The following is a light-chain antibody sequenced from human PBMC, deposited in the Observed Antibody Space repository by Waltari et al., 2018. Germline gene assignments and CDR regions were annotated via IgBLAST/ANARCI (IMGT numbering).Light chain of an antibody. CDR1: QSVSSTY. J-gene: IGKJ2*01. V-gene: IGKV3-20*01. Sequence: ERATLACRASQSVSSTYLAWYQQKPGQAPRLLIYVASRRATGVPDRFSGSGSGPDFTLTISRLEPEDFAVYYCQYYGGSYSFGQGTKLEIK. CDR2: VAS. CDR3: QYYGGSYS.